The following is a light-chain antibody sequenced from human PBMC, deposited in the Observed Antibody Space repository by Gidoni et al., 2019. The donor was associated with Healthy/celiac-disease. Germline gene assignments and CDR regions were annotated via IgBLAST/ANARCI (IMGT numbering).Light chain of an antibody. Sequence: EIVLTQSPGTLSLSPGERATLSCRAGQSVSSNYLAWYQQKPGQAPRLLIYGASSMATGIPSRFSGSGSGTDFTLTISRLEPEDFAVYYCQQYGSSPYTFGQGTKLEIK. J-gene: IGKJ2*01. CDR1: QSVSSNY. CDR3: QQYGSSPYT. CDR2: GAS. V-gene: IGKV3-20*01.